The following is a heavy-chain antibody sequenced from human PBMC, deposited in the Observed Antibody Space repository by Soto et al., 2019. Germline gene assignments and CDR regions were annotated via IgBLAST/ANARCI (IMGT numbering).Heavy chain of an antibody. Sequence: EVQLVESGGGLVQPGGSLRLSCAASGFTFSSYDMHWVRQATGKGLEWVSAIGTAGDTYYPGSVKGRFTISRENAKNSLYLQMNSLRAGDTAVYYCARVRAARRPQDHYYMDVWGKGTTVTVSS. CDR2: IGTAGDT. CDR1: GFTFSSYD. D-gene: IGHD6-6*01. CDR3: ARVRAARRPQDHYYMDV. J-gene: IGHJ6*03. V-gene: IGHV3-13*01.